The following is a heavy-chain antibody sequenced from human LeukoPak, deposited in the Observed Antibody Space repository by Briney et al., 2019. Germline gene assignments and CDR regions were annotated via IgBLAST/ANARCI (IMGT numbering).Heavy chain of an antibody. CDR2: IVVGSGNT. Sequence: ASVKVSCKASGFTFTSSAMQWVRQARGQRLEWIGWIVVGSGNTNYAQKFQERVTITGDMSTSTAYMELSSLRSEDTAVYYCAAPYSGSSAWGAFDIWGQGTMVTVSS. CDR1: GFTFTSSA. D-gene: IGHD1-26*01. CDR3: AAPYSGSSAWGAFDI. V-gene: IGHV1-58*02. J-gene: IGHJ3*02.